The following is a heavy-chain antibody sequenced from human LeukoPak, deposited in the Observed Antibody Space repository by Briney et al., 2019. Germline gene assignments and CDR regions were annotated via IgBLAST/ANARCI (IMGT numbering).Heavy chain of an antibody. V-gene: IGHV1-2*02. CDR3: ARVGRSRGSLPNFYYYMDV. D-gene: IGHD2-15*01. J-gene: IGHJ6*03. Sequence: GASLRVSSKASGYTFTAYYMHWVRQAPGQGLERMGWINPNSGGTNSAQKFQGRVTMTRDTSISTAYMELSRLRSDDTAVYYCARVGRSRGSLPNFYYYMDVWGKGTAVTVSS. CDR1: GYTFTAYY. CDR2: INPNSGGT.